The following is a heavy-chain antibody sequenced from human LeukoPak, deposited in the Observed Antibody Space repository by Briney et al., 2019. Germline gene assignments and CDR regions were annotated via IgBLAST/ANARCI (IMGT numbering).Heavy chain of an antibody. CDR2: ISSSGSTL. D-gene: IGHD3-9*01. CDR3: AGYDILTGYNDY. Sequence: GGSLRLSCAASGFTFSDYYMSWIRQAPGKGLEWVSYISSSGSTLYYADSVKGRFTISRDNAKNSLYLQMNSLRAEDTAVYYCAGYDILTGYNDYWGQGTLVTVSS. CDR1: GFTFSDYY. J-gene: IGHJ4*02. V-gene: IGHV3-11*01.